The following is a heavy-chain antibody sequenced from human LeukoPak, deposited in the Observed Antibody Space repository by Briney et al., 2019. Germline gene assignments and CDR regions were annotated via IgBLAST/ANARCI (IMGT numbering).Heavy chain of an antibody. J-gene: IGHJ5*02. CDR1: GGSFSGYY. CDR2: INHSGST. CDR3: ASSNLGSLGQFDP. V-gene: IGHV4-34*01. D-gene: IGHD3-10*01. Sequence: PSETLSLTCAVYGGSFSGYYWSWIRQPPGKGLEWIGEINHSGSTNYNPSLKSRVTISVDTSKNQFSLKLSSVTAADTAVYYCASSNLGSLGQFDPWGQGTLVTVSS.